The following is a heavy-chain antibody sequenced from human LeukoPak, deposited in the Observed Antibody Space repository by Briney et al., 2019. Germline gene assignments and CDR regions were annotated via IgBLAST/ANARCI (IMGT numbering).Heavy chain of an antibody. V-gene: IGHV3-74*01. J-gene: IGHJ4*02. CDR1: GFTVSRHW. D-gene: IGHD5-18*01. CDR2: INSDASSA. Sequence: GVSLRLSCAASGFTVSRHWMHWVRQAPGKGLVWVSRINSDASSASYADSVKGRFTISRDNAKNTLYLQMNSLRAEDTAVYYCTSDTVDTAVGIDYWGQGTLVTVSS. CDR3: TSDTVDTAVGIDY.